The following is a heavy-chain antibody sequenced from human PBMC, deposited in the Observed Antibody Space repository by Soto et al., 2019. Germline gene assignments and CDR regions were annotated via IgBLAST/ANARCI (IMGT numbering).Heavy chain of an antibody. CDR1: GGSYSGYY. CDR3: ARLGYCSGGSCYAYFTV. D-gene: IGHD2-15*01. Sequence: SETLSLTCAVYGGSYSGYYWSWIRQPPGKGMEWIGEINHSGSTNYKPSLKSRVTISVDTSKNQFSLKLSSVTAADTAVYYCARLGYCSGGSCYAYFTVWGEGTLVTVSS. J-gene: IGHJ4*02. CDR2: INHSGST. V-gene: IGHV4-34*01.